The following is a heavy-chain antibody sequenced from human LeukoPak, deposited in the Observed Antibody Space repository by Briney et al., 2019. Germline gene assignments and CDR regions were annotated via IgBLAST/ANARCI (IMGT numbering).Heavy chain of an antibody. J-gene: IGHJ4*02. V-gene: IGHV3-23*01. Sequence: GGSLRLSCAASGFTFSSYGVSWVRQAPGKGLEWVSAISGSGGSTYYADSVKGRFTISRDNSKNTLYLQMNSLRAEDTAVYYCAKGFYCSSSTCLDYWGQGTLVTVSS. CDR1: GFTFSSYG. CDR2: ISGSGGST. CDR3: AKGFYCSSSTCLDY. D-gene: IGHD2-2*01.